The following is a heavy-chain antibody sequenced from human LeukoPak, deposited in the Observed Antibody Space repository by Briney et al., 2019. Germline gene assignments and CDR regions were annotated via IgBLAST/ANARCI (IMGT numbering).Heavy chain of an antibody. V-gene: IGHV1-24*01. J-gene: IGHJ4*02. CDR3: ATVGYDSSGYYY. Sequence: ASVNVSCKVSGYTLTELSMHWVRQAPGKGLEWMGGFDPEDGETIYAQKFQGRVTMTEDTSTDTAYMELSSLRSEDTAVYYCATVGYDSSGYYYWGQGTLVTVSS. CDR1: GYTLTELS. D-gene: IGHD3-22*01. CDR2: FDPEDGET.